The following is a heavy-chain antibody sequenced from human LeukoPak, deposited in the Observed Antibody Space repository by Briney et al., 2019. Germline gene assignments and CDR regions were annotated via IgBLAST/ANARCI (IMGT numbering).Heavy chain of an antibody. Sequence: PSETLSLTCTVSGGSISSSRYYWAWIRQPPGKGLDWIGSISYSGSTYYNSSLKSRLTISVDTSKNQFSLRLSSVTAADTAVYYCARTYLGYYDSSGYAYYFDYWGQGTLVPVSS. D-gene: IGHD3-22*01. V-gene: IGHV4-39*01. CDR2: ISYSGST. J-gene: IGHJ4*02. CDR3: ARTYLGYYDSSGYAYYFDY. CDR1: GGSISSSRYY.